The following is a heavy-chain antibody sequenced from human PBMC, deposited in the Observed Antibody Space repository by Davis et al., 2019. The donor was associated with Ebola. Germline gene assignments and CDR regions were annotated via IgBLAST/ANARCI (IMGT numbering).Heavy chain of an antibody. Sequence: GSLRLSCAASGFTFSSYAMSWVRQASGKGLEWVGRIRSKANSYATAYAASVKGRFTISRDDSKNTAYLQMNSLKTEDTAVYYCTTASDYYYYYGMDVWGQGTTVTVSS. CDR1: GFTFSSYA. CDR2: IRSKANSYAT. J-gene: IGHJ6*02. V-gene: IGHV3-73*01. CDR3: TTASDYYYYYGMDV.